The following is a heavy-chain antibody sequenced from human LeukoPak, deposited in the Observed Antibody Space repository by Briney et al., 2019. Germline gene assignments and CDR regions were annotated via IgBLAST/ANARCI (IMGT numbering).Heavy chain of an antibody. CDR3: AREQLYGYNYDY. CDR1: GFTFSSFA. J-gene: IGHJ4*02. Sequence: SGRSLRLSCAASGFTFSSFAIHWVRQAPGKGLEWVAVISYDGSNKYYADSVKGRFTISRDSSKNTLFLQMNSLRAEDTAVYYCAREQLYGYNYDYWGQGTLVTVSS. D-gene: IGHD5-24*01. CDR2: ISYDGSNK. V-gene: IGHV3-30-3*01.